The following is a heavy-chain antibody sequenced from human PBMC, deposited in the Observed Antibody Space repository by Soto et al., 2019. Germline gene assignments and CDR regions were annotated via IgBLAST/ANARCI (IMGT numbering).Heavy chain of an antibody. D-gene: IGHD6-25*01. CDR1: SGSLSGYY. CDR3: ARAPKVSGAAQTRPNF. Sequence: SETLSLTCSLYSGSLSGYYWSWIRQPPGKGLEWIGEISPSGTTNYSPSLKSRVSISVDTSKNQFSLNLTSLTAADTAVYYCARAPKVSGAAQTRPNFWGQGSLIIFSS. J-gene: IGHJ4*02. V-gene: IGHV4-34*01. CDR2: ISPSGTT.